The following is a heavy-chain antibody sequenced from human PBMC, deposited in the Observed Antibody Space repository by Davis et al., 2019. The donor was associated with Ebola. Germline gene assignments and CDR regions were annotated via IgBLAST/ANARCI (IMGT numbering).Heavy chain of an antibody. J-gene: IGHJ4*02. D-gene: IGHD6-13*01. V-gene: IGHV3-21*04. CDR3: TRSSSGGLRGIDY. Sequence: PGGSLRLSCEVSGLISSNYVMYWVRQASGKGLEWISASETSDTNFHANYADSVKGRFTITRDNAKNSLFLQMDSLRGDDTAVYYCTRSSSGGLRGIDYWGQGTLVPVSS. CDR1: GLISSNYV. CDR2: SETSDTNFHA.